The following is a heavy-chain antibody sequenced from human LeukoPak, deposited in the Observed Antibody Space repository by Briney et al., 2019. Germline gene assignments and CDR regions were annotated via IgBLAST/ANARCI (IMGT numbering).Heavy chain of an antibody. CDR1: GYTFTSYG. CDR3: ARDQGLRILVD. Sequence: GASVKFSCRASGYTFTSYGMSWVRRAPGQGLEWMGWISAYNGNTDYAQKLQGRVTMTTDTSTSTAYMELRSLRSDDTAVYYCARDQGLRILVDWGQGTLVTVSS. D-gene: IGHD6-25*01. J-gene: IGHJ4*02. CDR2: ISAYNGNT. V-gene: IGHV1-18*04.